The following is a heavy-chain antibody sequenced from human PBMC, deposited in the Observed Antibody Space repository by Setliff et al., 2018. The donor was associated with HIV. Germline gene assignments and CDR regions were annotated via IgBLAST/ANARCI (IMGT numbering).Heavy chain of an antibody. CDR1: GFTFSSYA. D-gene: IGHD6-19*01. Sequence: HPGGSLRLSCAASGFTFSSYAMHWVRQAPGKGLEWVAVISYDGSNKYYADSVKGRFTISRDNSKNTLYLQMNSLRAEDTAVYYCARDKGIAVAGRLDYWGQGTLVTVSS. CDR3: ARDKGIAVAGRLDY. V-gene: IGHV3-30-3*01. CDR2: ISYDGSNK. J-gene: IGHJ4*02.